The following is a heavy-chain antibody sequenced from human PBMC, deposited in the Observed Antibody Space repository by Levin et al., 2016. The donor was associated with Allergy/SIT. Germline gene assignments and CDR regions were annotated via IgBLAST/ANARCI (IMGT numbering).Heavy chain of an antibody. CDR2: INPSGGST. CDR3: AREGYSGSYRGRGAFDS. V-gene: IGHV1-46*01. D-gene: IGHD1-26*01. Sequence: WVRQAPGQGLEWMGIINPSGGSTTYAQKFQDRVTMIRDTSTSTVYVELSSLRSDDTAVYYCAREGYSGSYRGRGAFDSWGQGTMVTVSS. J-gene: IGHJ3*02.